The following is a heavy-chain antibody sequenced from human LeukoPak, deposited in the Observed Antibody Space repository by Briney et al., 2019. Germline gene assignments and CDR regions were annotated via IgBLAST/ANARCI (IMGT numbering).Heavy chain of an antibody. CDR3: AKNWQQLVLRLGYFDL. CDR1: GFPFSRDG. D-gene: IGHD6-13*01. Sequence: GGSLRLSCTASGFPFSRDGMHWVRQAPGRGLEWVAVIWYDGSNQYYADSVKGRFTISRDNSKNTLYLQMNSLRADDTAVYYCAKNWQQLVLRLGYFDLWGRGTLVTVSS. V-gene: IGHV3-30*02. J-gene: IGHJ2*01. CDR2: IWYDGSNQ.